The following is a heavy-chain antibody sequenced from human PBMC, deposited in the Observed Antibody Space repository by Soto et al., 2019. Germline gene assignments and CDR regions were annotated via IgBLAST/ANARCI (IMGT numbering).Heavy chain of an antibody. D-gene: IGHD1-1*01. V-gene: IGHV3-15*07. J-gene: IGHJ4*02. CDR1: GFTFSDAW. CDR3: TTGMGYNPGFDY. CDR2: IKSKTDGGTT. Sequence: PGESLKISCAASGFTFSDAWINWVRQAPGKGLEWVGRIKSKTDGGTTDYAAPVKGRFTISRDDSKNTLYLQMNSPKTEDTAVYYCTTGMGYNPGFDYWGQGTLVTVSS.